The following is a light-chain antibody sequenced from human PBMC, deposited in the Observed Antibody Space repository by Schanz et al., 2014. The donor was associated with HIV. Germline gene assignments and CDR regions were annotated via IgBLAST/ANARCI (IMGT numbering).Light chain of an antibody. Sequence: QSVLTQPPSASGSPGQSVTISCTGTSSDIGGYNYVSWYQQHPGKAPKLMIYDVRDRPPGVSDRFSGSKSGNTASLTISGLQAEDEADYYCSSYTVSNTWIFGGGTKLTVL. V-gene: IGLV2-14*03. CDR1: SSDIGGYNY. CDR2: DVR. CDR3: SSYTVSNTWI. J-gene: IGLJ2*01.